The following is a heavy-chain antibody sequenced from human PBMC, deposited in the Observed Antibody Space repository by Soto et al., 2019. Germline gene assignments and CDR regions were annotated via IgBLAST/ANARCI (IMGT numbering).Heavy chain of an antibody. V-gene: IGHV4-59*01. D-gene: IGHD1-26*01. Sequence: SETLSLTCTVSGGSISSYYWSWIRQPPGKGLEWIGYIYYSGSTNYNPSLKSRVTISVDTSKNQFSLKLSSVTAADTAVYYCARIVGASFDYWGQGTLVTVSS. CDR1: GGSISSYY. CDR2: IYYSGST. CDR3: ARIVGASFDY. J-gene: IGHJ4*02.